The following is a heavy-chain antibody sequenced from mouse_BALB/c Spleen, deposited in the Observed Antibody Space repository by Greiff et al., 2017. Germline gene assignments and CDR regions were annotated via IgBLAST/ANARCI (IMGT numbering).Heavy chain of an antibody. V-gene: IGHV5-17*02. J-gene: IGHJ1*01. CDR1: GFTFSSFG. D-gene: IGHD4-1*01. Sequence: EVQVVESGGGLVQPGGSRKLSCAASGFTFSSFGMHWVRQAPEKGLEWVAYISSGSSTIYYADTVKGRFTISRDNPKNTLFLQMTSLRSEDTAMYYCARSELGRGNWYFDVWGAGTTVTVSS. CDR2: ISSGSSTI. CDR3: ARSELGRGNWYFDV.